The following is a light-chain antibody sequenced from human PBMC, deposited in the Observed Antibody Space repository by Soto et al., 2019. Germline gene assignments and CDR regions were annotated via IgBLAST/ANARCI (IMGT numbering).Light chain of an antibody. CDR3: HLCAHSPRT. CDR1: QTVTKNY. Sequence: EIVLTQSPGTLSLSPGERANLSCRASQTVTKNYLAWYQQRPGQAPRLLIFDTFNRATGVPDWFRGSGSGTEFPLTISRLEAADFAVYYCHLCAHSPRTFAQGTKVEMK. V-gene: IGKV3-20*01. CDR2: DTF. J-gene: IGKJ1*01.